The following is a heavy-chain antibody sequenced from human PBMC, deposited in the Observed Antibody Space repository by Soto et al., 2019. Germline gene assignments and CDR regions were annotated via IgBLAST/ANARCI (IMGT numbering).Heavy chain of an antibody. Sequence: GESLKISCKGYGYSFSSYWISWVRQMPGKGLEWMGRIDPSDSYTNYGPSFQGHVTISADKSISTAYLQWSSLKASDTAMYYCARLKACSSTSCYVYYYYGMDFWGQGTTVTVSS. V-gene: IGHV5-10-1*01. CDR1: GYSFSSYW. CDR2: IDPSDSYT. J-gene: IGHJ6*02. D-gene: IGHD2-2*01. CDR3: ARLKACSSTSCYVYYYYGMDF.